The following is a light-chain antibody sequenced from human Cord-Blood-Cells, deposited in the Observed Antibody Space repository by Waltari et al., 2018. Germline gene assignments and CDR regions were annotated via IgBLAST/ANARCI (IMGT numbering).Light chain of an antibody. V-gene: IGLV2-14*01. CDR3: SSYTSSSTLV. J-gene: IGLJ3*02. CDR1: SSDGGGYNY. CDR2: DVS. Sequence: QSALTQPASVSGSPGQPLTISCTGTSSDGGGYNYVSWYQQHPGKAPKLMIYDVSNRPSGVSNRFSGSKSGNTASLTISGLQAEDEADYYCSSYTSSSTLVFGGGTKLTVL.